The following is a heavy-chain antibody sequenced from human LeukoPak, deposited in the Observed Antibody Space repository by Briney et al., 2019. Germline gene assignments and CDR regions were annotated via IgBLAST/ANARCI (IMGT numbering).Heavy chain of an antibody. D-gene: IGHD6-13*01. Sequence: GGSLRLSCAASGFTFSSYGMHWVRQAPGKGLEWVAVISYDGSIKYYADSVKGRFTISKDNSKNTLYLQMNSLRAEDTAVYYCAKGRSSWYHDFWGQGTLVTVSS. J-gene: IGHJ4*02. CDR1: GFTFSSYG. CDR3: AKGRSSWYHDF. V-gene: IGHV3-30*18. CDR2: ISYDGSIK.